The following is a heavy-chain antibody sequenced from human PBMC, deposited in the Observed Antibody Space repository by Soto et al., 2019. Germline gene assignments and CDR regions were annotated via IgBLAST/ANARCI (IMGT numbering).Heavy chain of an antibody. CDR1: GGSISSGDYY. V-gene: IGHV4-30-4*01. CDR2: IYYTGST. Sequence: TLSLTCTVSGGSISSGDYYWSWIRQPPGKGLEWIGYIYYTGSTYYNPSLKSRLTISVDTSKNQLSLKLTSVTAADTAVYYCARALDDSSGYYGGLGYWGQGTLVTVSS. CDR3: ARALDDSSGYYGGLGY. J-gene: IGHJ4*02. D-gene: IGHD3-22*01.